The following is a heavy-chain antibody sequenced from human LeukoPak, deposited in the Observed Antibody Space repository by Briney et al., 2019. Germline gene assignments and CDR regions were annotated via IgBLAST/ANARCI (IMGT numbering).Heavy chain of an antibody. CDR1: GFTFDDYG. J-gene: IGHJ6*02. CDR2: INRNGDST. V-gene: IGHV3-20*04. D-gene: IGHD6-19*01. CDR3: AREGIAVAGTYYYYGMDV. Sequence: GGSLRLSCAASGFTFDDYGMSWVRQGPGKGLESVSAINRNGDSTGYADSVKGRFTISRDNAKNSLYLQMNSLRAEDTAVYYCAREGIAVAGTYYYYGMDVWGQGTTVTVSS.